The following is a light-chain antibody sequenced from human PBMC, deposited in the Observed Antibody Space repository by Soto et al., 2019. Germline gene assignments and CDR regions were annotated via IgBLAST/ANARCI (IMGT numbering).Light chain of an antibody. CDR1: QSVSSNY. CDR3: QPYGSSPLT. CDR2: GAS. J-gene: IGKJ1*01. Sequence: EIVLTQSPGTLSLSPGERATLSCRASQSVSSNYLAWYQQKPGQAPRLLIYGASSRAAGTPDRFSGSGSGTDFTLTISRLEPEDFAAYYCQPYGSSPLTFGQGTKVDIK. V-gene: IGKV3-20*01.